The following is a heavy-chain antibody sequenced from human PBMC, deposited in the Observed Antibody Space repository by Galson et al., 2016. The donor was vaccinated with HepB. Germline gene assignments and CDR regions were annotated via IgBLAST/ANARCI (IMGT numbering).Heavy chain of an antibody. CDR1: GVPVSGNS. J-gene: IGHJ4*02. CDR3: ARGRDVPDY. CDR2: LYTGGTT. V-gene: IGHV3-53*01. D-gene: IGHD3-16*01. Sequence: SLRLSCAASGVPVSGNSMTWVRQAPGKGLEWVSVLYTGGTTYYADSVRGRFTISRDNSKNTLYLQMYSLRPEDTAVYYCARGRDVPDYWGQGTLVTVST.